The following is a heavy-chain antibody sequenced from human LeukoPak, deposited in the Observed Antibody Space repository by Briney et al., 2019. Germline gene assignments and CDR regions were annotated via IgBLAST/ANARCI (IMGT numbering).Heavy chain of an antibody. CDR2: INPSGGST. J-gene: IGHJ4*02. CDR1: GYTFTSYY. CDR3: AIPPEGLRYFDWLYY. Sequence: ASVKVSCKASGYTFTSYYMHWVRQAPGQGLEWMGIINPSGGSTSYAQKFQGRVTMTRDTSTSTVYMELSSLRSEDTAVYYCAIPPEGLRYFDWLYYWGQGTLVTVSS. V-gene: IGHV1-46*01. D-gene: IGHD3-9*01.